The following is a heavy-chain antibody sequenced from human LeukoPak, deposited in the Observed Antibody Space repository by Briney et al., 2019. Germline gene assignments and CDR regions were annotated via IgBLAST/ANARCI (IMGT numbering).Heavy chain of an antibody. J-gene: IGHJ6*02. CDR1: GYSISSGYY. CDR2: IYHSGST. V-gene: IGHV4-38-2*02. CDR3: ARYNLVVVAASEVYYYYGMDV. D-gene: IGHD2-15*01. Sequence: SETLSLTCTVSGYSISSGYYWGWIRQPPGKGLEWIGSIYHSGSTYYNPSLKSRVTISVDTSKNQFSLKLSSVTAADTAVYYCARYNLVVVAASEVYYYYGMDVWGQGTTVTVSS.